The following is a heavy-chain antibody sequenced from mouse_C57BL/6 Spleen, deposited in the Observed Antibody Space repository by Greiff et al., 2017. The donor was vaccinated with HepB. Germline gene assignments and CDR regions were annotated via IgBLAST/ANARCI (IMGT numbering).Heavy chain of an antibody. CDR1: GYTFTSYG. V-gene: IGHV1-81*01. CDR2: IYPRSGNT. Sequence: QVQLQQSGAELARPGASVKLSCKASGYTFTSYGISWVKQRTGQGLEWIGEIYPRSGNTYYNEKFKSKTTLTADKSFITAYMEHRSLTAENSAVYFCAKRDSSGYGFAYWGKGTLVTVSA. J-gene: IGHJ3*01. D-gene: IGHD3-2*01. CDR3: AKRDSSGYGFAY.